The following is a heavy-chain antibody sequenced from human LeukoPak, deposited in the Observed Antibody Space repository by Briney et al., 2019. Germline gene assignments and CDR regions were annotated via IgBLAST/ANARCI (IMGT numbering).Heavy chain of an antibody. J-gene: IGHJ4*02. D-gene: IGHD3-10*01. Sequence: GGSLRLSCAASGFTFSSYGMHWVRQAPGKGLEWVAFIRYDGSNKYYADSVKGRFTISKDNSKNTLYLQMNSLRAEDTAVYYCAKDRIIYGSGSYTSYDYWGQGTLVTVSS. CDR1: GFTFSSYG. V-gene: IGHV3-30*02. CDR2: IRYDGSNK. CDR3: AKDRIIYGSGSYTSYDY.